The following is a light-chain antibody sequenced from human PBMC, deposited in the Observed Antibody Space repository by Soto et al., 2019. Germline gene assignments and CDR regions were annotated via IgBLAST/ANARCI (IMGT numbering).Light chain of an antibody. CDR1: SSDIGAYNS. J-gene: IGLJ3*02. V-gene: IGLV2-14*03. CDR2: DVS. CDR3: SSYTSLTTEV. Sequence: QSALTQPASVSGSPGQSITISCTGTSSDIGAYNSVSWYQQHPGKAPKLIIYDVSSRPSGISNRFSGSKSGNTASLTISGLQADDDATYYCSSYTSLTTEVFGGGTKVTVL.